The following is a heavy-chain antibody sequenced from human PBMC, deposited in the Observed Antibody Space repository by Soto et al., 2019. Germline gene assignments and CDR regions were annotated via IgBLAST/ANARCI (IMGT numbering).Heavy chain of an antibody. D-gene: IGHD3-22*01. CDR1: GGSISSGDYY. CDR3: ARHAYYYDSSGYSMYNWFDP. Sequence: SATLSLPCTVSGGSISSGDYYWSWIRQPPGKGLEWIGYIYYSGSTYYNPSLKSRVTISVDTSKNQFSLKLSSVTAADTAVYYCARHAYYYDSSGYSMYNWFDPWGQGTLVTVPQ. CDR2: IYYSGST. V-gene: IGHV4-30-4*01. J-gene: IGHJ5*02.